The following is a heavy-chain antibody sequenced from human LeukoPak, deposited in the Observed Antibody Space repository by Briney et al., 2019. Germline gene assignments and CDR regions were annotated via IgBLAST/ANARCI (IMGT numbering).Heavy chain of an antibody. CDR2: INQDGSEK. CDR3: ARDGRYCGGDCYEDY. V-gene: IGHV3-7*01. CDR1: GFTFSSYW. D-gene: IGHD2-21*01. J-gene: IGHJ4*02. Sequence: PGGSLRLSCAASGFTFSSYWMSWVRQAPGKGLEWVANINQDGSEKYYVDSVKGRFTISRDNAKNSLYLQMNSLRAEDTAVYYCARDGRYCGGDCYEDYWGQGTLVTVSS.